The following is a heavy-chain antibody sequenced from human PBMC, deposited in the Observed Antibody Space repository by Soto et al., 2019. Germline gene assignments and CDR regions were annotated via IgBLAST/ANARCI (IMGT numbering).Heavy chain of an antibody. CDR2: IYYSGST. Sequence: PSETLSLTCTVSGGSISSGGYYWSWIRQHPGKGLEWIGYIYYSGSTYYNPSLKSRVTISVDTSKNQFSLKLSSVTAADTAVYYCARSRAAAGYYYYYGMDVWGQGTTVTVSS. D-gene: IGHD6-13*01. V-gene: IGHV4-31*03. CDR3: ARSRAAAGYYYYYGMDV. CDR1: GGSISSGGYY. J-gene: IGHJ6*02.